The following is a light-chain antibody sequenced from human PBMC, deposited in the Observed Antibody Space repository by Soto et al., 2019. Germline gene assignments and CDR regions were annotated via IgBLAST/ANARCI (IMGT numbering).Light chain of an antibody. Sequence: QSVLTQPPSVSAAPGQQVTISCSGSSSNIGKNYVSWYQQIPGTAPKLLIYDNSQRPSGIPDRFSGSKSGTSATLGITGLQTGDEADYYCGTWDDSLYCGILGGGTKLTVL. CDR2: DNS. CDR3: GTWDDSLYCGI. CDR1: SSNIGKNY. J-gene: IGLJ2*01. V-gene: IGLV1-51*01.